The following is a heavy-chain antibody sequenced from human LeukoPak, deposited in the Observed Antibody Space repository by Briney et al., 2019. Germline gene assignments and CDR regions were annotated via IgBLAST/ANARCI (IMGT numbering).Heavy chain of an antibody. V-gene: IGHV4-39*07. CDR2: IYYSGST. CDR3: ARDSPTIFVTNNWFDP. J-gene: IGHJ5*02. Sequence: SETLSLTCTVSGGSISSSSYYWGWIRQPPGKGLEWIGSIYYSGSTYYNPSLKSRVTISVDTSKNQFSLKLSSVTAADTAVYYCARDSPTIFVTNNWFDPWGQGTLVTVSS. D-gene: IGHD3-3*01. CDR1: GGSISSSSYY.